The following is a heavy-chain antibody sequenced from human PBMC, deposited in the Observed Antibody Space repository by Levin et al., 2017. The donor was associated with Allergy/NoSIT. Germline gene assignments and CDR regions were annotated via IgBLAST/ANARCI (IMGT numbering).Heavy chain of an antibody. J-gene: IGHJ4*02. CDR2: IYWDDNK. D-gene: IGHD2-21*02. CDR1: GFSLSTSGVG. Sequence: TLSLTCTFSGFSLSTSGVGVAWIRQPPGKALEWLALIYWDDNKLYSPSLKSRLTITKDTSKNQVVLTMTNMDPVDTATYYCAYTSVVTPSGYWGQGTLVTVSS. CDR3: AYTSVVTPSGY. V-gene: IGHV2-5*02.